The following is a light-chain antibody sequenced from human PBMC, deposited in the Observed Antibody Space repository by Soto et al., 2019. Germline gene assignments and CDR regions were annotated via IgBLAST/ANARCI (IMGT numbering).Light chain of an antibody. CDR1: SSDIGTFNY. CDR2: DVF. Sequence: LTQPPSVSGSPGHSVTISCIGTSSDIGTFNYVSWHQQRPGKAPRLIIYDVFQRPSGVPDRFSASKSGITASLTISGLQAEDEADYYCCSYAAGDSFKFGGGTKVTVL. V-gene: IGLV2-11*01. CDR3: CSYAAGDSFK. J-gene: IGLJ2*01.